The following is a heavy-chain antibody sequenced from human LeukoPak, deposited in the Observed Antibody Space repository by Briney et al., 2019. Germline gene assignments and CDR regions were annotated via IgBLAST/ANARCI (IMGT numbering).Heavy chain of an antibody. CDR3: ARSMTVYYYYMDV. J-gene: IGHJ6*03. V-gene: IGHV3-21*01. Sequence: GGSLRLSCAASGFTFSSYSMNWVRQAPGKGLEWVSSISSSSSYIYYADSVKGRFTISRDNAKNSLYLQMNSLRAEDTAVYYCARSMTVYYYYMDVWGKGTTVTVSS. D-gene: IGHD3-22*01. CDR1: GFTFSSYS. CDR2: ISSSSSYI.